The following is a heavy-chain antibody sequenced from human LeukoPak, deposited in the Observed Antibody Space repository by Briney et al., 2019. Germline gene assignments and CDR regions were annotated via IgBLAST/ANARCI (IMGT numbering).Heavy chain of an antibody. CDR3: ARGRINYDILTGLLL. CDR2: MYSSGCI. J-gene: IGHJ4*02. D-gene: IGHD3-9*01. V-gene: IGHV4-4*07. CDR1: GGSISSYY. Sequence: SETLSLTCTVSGGSISSYYWSWIRQPAGKGLEWIGRMYSSGCISYNPSLKSRVTISVDTSKNQFSLKLSYVTAADTAVYYCARGRINYDILTGLLLWGQGTLVTVSS.